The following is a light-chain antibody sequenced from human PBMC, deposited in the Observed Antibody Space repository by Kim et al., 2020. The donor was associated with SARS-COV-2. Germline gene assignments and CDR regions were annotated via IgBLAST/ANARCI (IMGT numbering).Light chain of an antibody. CDR1: QSISRY. J-gene: IGKJ4*01. Sequence: LSPGGRAPPSCRASQSISRYVAWYQQKPGQAPRLLIYDASNRATGIPARFSGSGSGTDFTLTISSLQSEDFAVYYCQQRNNWPHLTFGGGTKLEI. V-gene: IGKV3-11*01. CDR3: QQRNNWPHLT. CDR2: DAS.